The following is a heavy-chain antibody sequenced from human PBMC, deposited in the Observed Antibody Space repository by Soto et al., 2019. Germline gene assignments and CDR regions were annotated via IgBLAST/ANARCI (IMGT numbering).Heavy chain of an antibody. CDR3: ARGRGGSYYGYAFDI. V-gene: IGHV6-1*01. J-gene: IGHJ3*02. D-gene: IGHD1-26*01. CDR1: VDSVSSNSAA. Sequence: PSQPLSLTCAISVDSVSSNSAAWNWIMQSPSIGLEWLGRTYYSSKWYNDYAVSVKSRITINPDTSKNQFSLQLNSVTPEDTAVYYCARGRGGSYYGYAFDIWGQGTMVTVSS. CDR2: TYYSSKWYN.